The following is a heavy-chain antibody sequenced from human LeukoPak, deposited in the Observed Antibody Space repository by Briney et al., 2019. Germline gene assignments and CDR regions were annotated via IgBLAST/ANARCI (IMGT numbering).Heavy chain of an antibody. CDR3: TTDQVSYQYY. Sequence: GGSLRLSCAASGFTVSSNYMSWVRQAPGKGLEWVSVIYSGGSAYYADSVKGRFTVSRDSSKNTLYLQMNSLRAEDTAVYYCTTDQVSYQYYWGQGTLVTVSS. V-gene: IGHV3-53*01. D-gene: IGHD1-26*01. CDR2: IYSGGSA. J-gene: IGHJ4*02. CDR1: GFTVSSNY.